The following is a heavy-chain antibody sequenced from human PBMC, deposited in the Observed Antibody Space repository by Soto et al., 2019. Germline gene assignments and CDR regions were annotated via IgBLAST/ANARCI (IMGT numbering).Heavy chain of an antibody. V-gene: IGHV3-74*01. CDR3: ASEAVAGTGFDY. J-gene: IGHJ4*02. CDR1: GFTFSSYW. Sequence: EVQLVESGGGLVQPGGSLRLSCAASGFTFSSYWMHWVRQAPGKGLVWVSRINSDGSSTSYADSVKGRFTISRDNAKNTLYLHMNSLRAEDTAVYYCASEAVAGTGFDYWGQGTLVTVSS. CDR2: INSDGSST. D-gene: IGHD6-19*01.